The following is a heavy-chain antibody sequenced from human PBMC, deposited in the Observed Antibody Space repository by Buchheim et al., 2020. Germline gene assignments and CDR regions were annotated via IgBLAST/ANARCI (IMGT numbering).Heavy chain of an antibody. J-gene: IGHJ6*02. CDR1: GFTFDAYG. CDR2: ISYDGDDK. CDR3: VKVLPPYGDYYYHGLDV. Sequence: QVQLVESGGGVVQPGRSLRLSCAASGFTFDAYGMHWVRQAPGKGLEWVALISYDGDDKSYAESVKGRFTISRDNSKNTLFLQMNSLRPGDTAVYYCVKVLPPYGDYYYHGLDVWGQGTT. D-gene: IGHD4-17*01. V-gene: IGHV3-30*18.